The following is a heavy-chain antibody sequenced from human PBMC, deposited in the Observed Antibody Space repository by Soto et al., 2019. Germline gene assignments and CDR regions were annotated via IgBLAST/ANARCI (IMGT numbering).Heavy chain of an antibody. Sequence: PGGSLRLSCEASGFTFNTYTMNWVRQAPGKGLEWVSSLSRRSTYIYYAESLKGRFTISRDDAKNSLYLQMNNLRAEHTAVYYCARDHEAHYDSSGQFHGACDIWGQLTVVTGS. CDR1: GFTFNTYT. D-gene: IGHD3-22*01. J-gene: IGHJ3*02. V-gene: IGHV3-21*01. CDR3: ARDHEAHYDSSGQFHGACDI. CDR2: LSRRSTYI.